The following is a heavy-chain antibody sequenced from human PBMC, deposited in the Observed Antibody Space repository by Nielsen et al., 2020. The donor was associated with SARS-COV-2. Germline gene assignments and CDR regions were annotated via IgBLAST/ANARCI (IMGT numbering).Heavy chain of an antibody. V-gene: IGHV1-46*01. CDR2: INPSGGST. Sequence: ASVKVSCKTSGYTFISFYILWVRQAPGQGLESMGIINPSGGSTSYAQKFQGRVTMTRDTSTSTVYMELSSLRSEDTAVYYCARDPRFWSGYYTPYYFDYWGQGTLVTVSS. CDR1: GYTFISFY. J-gene: IGHJ4*02. CDR3: ARDPRFWSGYYTPYYFDY. D-gene: IGHD3-3*01.